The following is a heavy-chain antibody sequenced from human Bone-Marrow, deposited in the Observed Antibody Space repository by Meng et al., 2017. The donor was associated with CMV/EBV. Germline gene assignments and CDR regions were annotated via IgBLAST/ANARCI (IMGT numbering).Heavy chain of an antibody. D-gene: IGHD1-26*01. V-gene: IGHV3-30*04. Sequence: GESLKISCAASGFTFSSYAMHWVRQAPGKGLEWVAVISYDGSNKYYADSVKGRFTISRDNSKNTLYLQMNSLRAEDTAVYYCATDGRWELLIDIWGQGTMVAVSS. CDR1: GFTFSSYA. J-gene: IGHJ3*02. CDR3: ATDGRWELLIDI. CDR2: ISYDGSNK.